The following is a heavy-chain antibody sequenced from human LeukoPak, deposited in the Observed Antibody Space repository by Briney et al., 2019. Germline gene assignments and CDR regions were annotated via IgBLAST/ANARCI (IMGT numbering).Heavy chain of an antibody. V-gene: IGHV1-24*01. CDR3: ATHLPVFGHPNLGIYYYYGMDV. J-gene: IGHJ6*02. CDR2: FDPEDGET. CDR1: GYTLTELS. D-gene: IGHD7-27*01. Sequence: ASVKVSCKDSGYTLTELSMHWVRQAPGKGLECMGGFDPEDGETIYAQKFQGRVTMTEDTSTDTAYMELSSLRSEDTAVYYCATHLPVFGHPNLGIYYYYGMDVWGQGTTVTVSS.